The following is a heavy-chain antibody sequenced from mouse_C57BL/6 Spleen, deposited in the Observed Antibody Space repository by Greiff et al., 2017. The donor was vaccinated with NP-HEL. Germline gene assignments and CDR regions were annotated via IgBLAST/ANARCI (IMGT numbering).Heavy chain of an antibody. CDR1: GYTFTSYG. CDR2: IYPRSGNT. Sequence: VQLQQSGAELARPGASAKLSCKASGYTFTSYGISWVKQRTGQGLEWIGEIYPRSGNTYYNEKFKGKATLTADKSSSTAYMELRSLTSEDSAVYFCASFITTVVATEGFAYWGQGTLVTVSA. J-gene: IGHJ3*01. V-gene: IGHV1-81*01. CDR3: ASFITTVVATEGFAY. D-gene: IGHD1-1*01.